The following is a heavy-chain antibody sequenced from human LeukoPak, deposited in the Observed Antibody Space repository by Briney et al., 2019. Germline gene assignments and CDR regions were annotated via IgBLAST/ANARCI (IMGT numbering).Heavy chain of an antibody. V-gene: IGHV1-2*04. Sequence: ASLKVSCKASEYTFTGYYMHWVRQAPGQALEWMGWINPNSGGTNYAQKFQGWGTMTRDTSISTAYMELSRLRSDDTAVYYWARMMYSRGGYYFDYWGQGTLVTVSS. D-gene: IGHD6-13*01. CDR3: ARMMYSRGGYYFDY. J-gene: IGHJ4*02. CDR1: EYTFTGYY. CDR2: INPNSGGT.